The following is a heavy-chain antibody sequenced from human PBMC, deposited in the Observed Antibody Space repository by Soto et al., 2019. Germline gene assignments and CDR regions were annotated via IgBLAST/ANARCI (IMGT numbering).Heavy chain of an antibody. CDR1: GFTFSSYA. J-gene: IGHJ4*02. Sequence: GGSLRLSCAASGFTFSSYAMSWVRQAPGKGLEWVSAISGSGGSTNYADSVKGRFTISRDNSKNTLYLQMNSLRAEDTAVYYCAKAGGYCSSTSCYGSVYDWGQGSLVTVDS. D-gene: IGHD2-2*03. CDR3: AKAGGYCSSTSCYGSVYD. V-gene: IGHV3-23*01. CDR2: ISGSGGST.